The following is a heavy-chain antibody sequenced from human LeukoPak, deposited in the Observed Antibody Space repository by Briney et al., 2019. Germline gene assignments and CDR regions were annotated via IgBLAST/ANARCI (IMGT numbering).Heavy chain of an antibody. V-gene: IGHV4-59*01. CDR2: IYYSGST. CDR1: GGSFSTYY. CDR3: ARAGWFSTTWHFDY. Sequence: PSESLSLTCTVPGGSFSTYYWSGVREPPRKGLEWTGYIYYSGSTDYNPSLKSRVAMSLDTSKKQFSLNLSSVTAADTAVYYCARAGWFSTTWHFDYWGQRILVAVSS. J-gene: IGHJ4*02. D-gene: IGHD6-19*01.